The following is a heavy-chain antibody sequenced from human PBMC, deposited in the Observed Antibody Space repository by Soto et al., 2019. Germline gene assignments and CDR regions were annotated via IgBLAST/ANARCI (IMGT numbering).Heavy chain of an antibody. CDR3: ARGLGASWLFWYFDL. Sequence: EVQLEESGGGLVQPGGSLRLSCAASGFTFGSSEMNWVRQAPGKGLEGVSYISSSDGTIYYADSVKGRFTISRDNAKNSLYLQMNSLQVEDTAVYYCARGLGASWLFWYFDLWGRGTRVTVSS. V-gene: IGHV3-48*03. D-gene: IGHD2-2*01. CDR1: GFTFGSSE. J-gene: IGHJ2*01. CDR2: ISSSDGTI.